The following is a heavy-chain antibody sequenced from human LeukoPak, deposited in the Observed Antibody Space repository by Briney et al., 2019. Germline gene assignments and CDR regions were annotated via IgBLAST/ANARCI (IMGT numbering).Heavy chain of an antibody. Sequence: PGGSLRLSCAASGFTFSSYGMHWVRQAPGKGLEWVAVIWYDGSNKYYADSVKGRFTISRDNSKNTLYLQMNSLRAEDTAVYYCARDRRYYGSGSYYNGVYYYIDVWGKGTTVTVSS. CDR3: ARDRRYYGSGSYYNGVYYYIDV. V-gene: IGHV3-33*01. D-gene: IGHD3-10*01. J-gene: IGHJ6*03. CDR1: GFTFSSYG. CDR2: IWYDGSNK.